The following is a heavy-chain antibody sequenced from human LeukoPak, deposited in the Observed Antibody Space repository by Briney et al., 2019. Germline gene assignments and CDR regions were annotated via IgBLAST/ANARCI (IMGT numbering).Heavy chain of an antibody. CDR2: INSDGSNT. Sequence: QPGGSLRLSCAASGFTVRGYWMHWVRQAPGKGLVWVSHINSDGSNTGYADSVKGRFTISRDTAKNTLYLQMDSLRAEDTAVYYCVRQDIGSYLGGYWGQGTLVTVSS. CDR1: GFTVRGYW. D-gene: IGHD1-26*01. J-gene: IGHJ4*02. CDR3: VRQDIGSYLGGY. V-gene: IGHV3-74*01.